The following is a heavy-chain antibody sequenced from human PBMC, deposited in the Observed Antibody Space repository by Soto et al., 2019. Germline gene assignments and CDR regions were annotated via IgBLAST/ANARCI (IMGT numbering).Heavy chain of an antibody. V-gene: IGHV4-31*03. J-gene: IGHJ5*02. CDR3: AGGEDYGDYGGSGWFDP. CDR2: IYYSGST. Sequence: QVQLQESGPGLVKPSQTLSLTCTVSGGSISSGGYYWSWIRQHPGKGLEWIGYIYYSGSTYYNPSLKSRVTISVDTSKNQFSLKLSSGTAADTAVYYCAGGEDYGDYGGSGWFDPWGQGTLVTVSS. D-gene: IGHD4-17*01. CDR1: GGSISSGGYY.